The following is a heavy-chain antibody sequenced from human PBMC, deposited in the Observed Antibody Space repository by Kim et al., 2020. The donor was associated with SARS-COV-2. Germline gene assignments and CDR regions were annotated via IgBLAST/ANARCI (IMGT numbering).Heavy chain of an antibody. V-gene: IGHV5-10-1*01. CDR3: ARGDIVVVPAATSPWGMDV. J-gene: IGHJ6*02. CDR1: GYSFTSYW. Sequence: GESLQISCKGSGYSFTSYWISWVRQMPGKGLEWMGRIDPSDSYTNYSPSFQGHVTISADKSISTAYLQWSSLKASDTAMYYCARGDIVVVPAATSPWGMDVWGQGTTVTVSS. D-gene: IGHD2-2*01. CDR2: IDPSDSYT.